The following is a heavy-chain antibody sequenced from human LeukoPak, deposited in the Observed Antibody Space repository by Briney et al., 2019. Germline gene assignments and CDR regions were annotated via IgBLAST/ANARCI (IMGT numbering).Heavy chain of an antibody. V-gene: IGHV3-9*01. CDR3: AKDVSIAVAGTGDY. Sequence: GRSLRLSCAASGFTFDDYAVHWVRQAPGKGLEWVSGISWNSGSIGYADSVKGRFTISRDNAKNSLYLQMNSLRAEDTALYYCAKDVSIAVAGTGDYWGQGTLVTVSS. CDR2: ISWNSGSI. D-gene: IGHD6-19*01. J-gene: IGHJ4*02. CDR1: GFTFDDYA.